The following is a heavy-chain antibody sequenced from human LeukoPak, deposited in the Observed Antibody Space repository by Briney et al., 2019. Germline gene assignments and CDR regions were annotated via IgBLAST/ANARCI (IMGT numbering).Heavy chain of an antibody. D-gene: IGHD6-19*01. V-gene: IGHV4-59*01. J-gene: IGHJ3*02. CDR2: IYNSGST. CDR3: ARDGISVPATALGAFEI. Sequence: PSETLSLTCTVSGGSISTNNWSWIRQPPGKGLEWIGNIYNSGSTSYSPSLKSRVVISVYTSQNELSLKLTSVTAADTAVYYCARDGISVPATALGAFEIWGQGTMVTVSS. CDR1: GGSISTNN.